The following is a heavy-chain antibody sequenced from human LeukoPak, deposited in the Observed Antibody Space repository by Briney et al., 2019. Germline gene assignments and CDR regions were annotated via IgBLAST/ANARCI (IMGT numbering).Heavy chain of an antibody. V-gene: IGHV5-51*01. Sequence: GESLKISCKGSGYSFTSYWIGWVRQMPGKGLEWMGIIYPGDSDTRYSPSFQGQVTISADKSISTAYLQWSSLKASDTAMYYCARRSSSGSLTHYMDVWGKGTTVTVSS. J-gene: IGHJ6*03. CDR2: IYPGDSDT. D-gene: IGHD5-18*01. CDR1: GYSFTSYW. CDR3: ARRSSSGSLTHYMDV.